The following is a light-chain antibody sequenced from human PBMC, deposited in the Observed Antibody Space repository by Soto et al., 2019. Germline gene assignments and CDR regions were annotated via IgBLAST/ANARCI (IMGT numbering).Light chain of an antibody. CDR3: QQYGSSPPT. CDR1: QSVTNTF. V-gene: IGKV3-20*01. CDR2: GAS. J-gene: IGKJ1*01. Sequence: EIVLTQSPGTLSLSPGERATLSCRASQSVTNTFLAWYQHKPGQAPRLLIYGASNRATGIPDRFSGSGSGTDFTLTISRLEPEDFAVYFCQQYGSSPPTFGQGTKVDIK.